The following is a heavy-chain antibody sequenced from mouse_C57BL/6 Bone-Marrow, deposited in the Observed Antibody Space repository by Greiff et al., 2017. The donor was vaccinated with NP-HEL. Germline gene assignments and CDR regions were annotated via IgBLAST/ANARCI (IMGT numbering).Heavy chain of an antibody. D-gene: IGHD4-1*01. J-gene: IGHJ2*01. Sequence: EVMLVESGGGLVKPGGSLKLSCAASGFTFSSYAMSWVRPTPEKRLEWVATISDGGSYTYYPDNVKGRFTISRDNAKNNLYLQMSHLKSEDTAMYYCARDVVSGTDYWGQGTTLTVSS. CDR2: ISDGGSYT. CDR3: ARDVVSGTDY. CDR1: GFTFSSYA. V-gene: IGHV5-4*01.